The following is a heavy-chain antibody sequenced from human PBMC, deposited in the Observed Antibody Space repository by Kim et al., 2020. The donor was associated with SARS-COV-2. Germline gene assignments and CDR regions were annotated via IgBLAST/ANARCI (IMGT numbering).Heavy chain of an antibody. CDR2: IYYSGST. J-gene: IGHJ4*02. CDR1: GGSISSSSYY. D-gene: IGHD3-10*02. Sequence: SETLSLTCTVSGGSISSSSYYWGWIRQPPGKGLEWIGGIYYSGSTYYNPSLKSRVTISVDTSKNQFSLKLSSVTAADTAVYYCARHVLGPLDYWGQGTLVTVSS. V-gene: IGHV4-39*01. CDR3: ARHVLGPLDY.